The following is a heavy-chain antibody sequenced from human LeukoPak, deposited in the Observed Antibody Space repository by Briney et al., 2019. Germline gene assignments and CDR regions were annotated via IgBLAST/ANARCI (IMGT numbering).Heavy chain of an antibody. CDR1: GGTFSSYA. J-gene: IGHJ3*02. V-gene: IGHV1-69*05. D-gene: IGHD6-19*01. CDR3: ALWLGPLDAFDI. Sequence: SVKVSCKASGGTFSSYAISWVRQAPGQGLEWMGGIIPIFSTANYALKFQGRVTITTDESTSTTYMELSSLRSEDTAVYYCALWLGPLDAFDIWGQGTMVTVSS. CDR2: IIPIFSTA.